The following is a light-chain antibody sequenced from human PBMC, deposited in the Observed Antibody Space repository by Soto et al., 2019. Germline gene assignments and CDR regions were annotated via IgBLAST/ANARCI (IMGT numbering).Light chain of an antibody. CDR2: DVT. J-gene: IGLJ1*01. V-gene: IGLV2-11*01. CDR3: CSHAGSYTYV. Sequence: QSVLTQPRSVSGSPGQSLTISCTGTSSDVGGYNYVSWYQQHPGKVPKLMIYDVTKRPSGVPDRFSGSKSGNTASLTISGLQAEDEADYYCCSHAGSYTYVFGTGTKVNVL. CDR1: SSDVGGYNY.